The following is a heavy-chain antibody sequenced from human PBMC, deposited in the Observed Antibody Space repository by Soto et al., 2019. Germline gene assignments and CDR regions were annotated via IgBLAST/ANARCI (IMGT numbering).Heavy chain of an antibody. CDR3: ARGATATTARGAFDI. J-gene: IGHJ3*02. CDR2: IFHTGST. V-gene: IGHV4-31*03. Sequence: QVQLQESGPGLMKPSQTLSLTCSVSAGSISSPGYYWSWIRQHPGKGLEWLGYIFHTGSTDYNPSLNSRLTMSVDTSKNQFSLKLTSVTAADTALYYCARGATATTARGAFDIWGQGTMVTVSS. CDR1: AGSISSPGYY. D-gene: IGHD1-1*01.